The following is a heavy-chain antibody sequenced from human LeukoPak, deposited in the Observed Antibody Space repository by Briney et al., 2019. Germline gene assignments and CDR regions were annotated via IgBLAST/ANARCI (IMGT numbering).Heavy chain of an antibody. CDR1: GFTFSSYA. D-gene: IGHD3-10*01. V-gene: IGHV3-23*01. CDR2: VSGSGGST. Sequence: GGSLRLSCAASGFTFSSYAMSWVRQAPGKGLEWVSAVSGSGGSTYYADSVKGRFTISRDNSKNTLYLQMNSLRAEDTAVYYCAKAAGPTRSYYYMDVWGKGTTVTVSS. CDR3: AKAAGPTRSYYYMDV. J-gene: IGHJ6*03.